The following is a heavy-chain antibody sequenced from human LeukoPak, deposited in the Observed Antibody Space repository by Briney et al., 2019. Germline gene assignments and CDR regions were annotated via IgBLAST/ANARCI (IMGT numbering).Heavy chain of an antibody. CDR1: GFTFSHYA. CDR3: ARGYSPNSGGWLDP. D-gene: IGHD5-12*01. Sequence: PGGSLSLFHAVSGFTFSHYARSWVRQAPGTGLEWVGSLTDSGDATYYADSVKGRLTISRDNSNSTLYLHISGLRDEDTAVYYCARGYSPNSGGWLDPWGQGTLLTVSS. J-gene: IGHJ5*02. CDR2: LTDSGDAT. V-gene: IGHV3-23*01.